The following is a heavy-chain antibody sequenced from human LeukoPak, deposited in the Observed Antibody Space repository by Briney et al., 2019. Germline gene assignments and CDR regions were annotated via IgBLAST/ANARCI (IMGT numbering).Heavy chain of an antibody. V-gene: IGHV4-59*11. J-gene: IGHJ5*02. CDR3: ARGSGYYDSRGTVSWFDP. CDR1: GGSISRHY. D-gene: IGHD3-22*01. CDR2: VYYTGST. Sequence: SETLSLTCTVSGGSISRHYWSWIRQPPGKGLEWIGYVYYTGSTNYNPSLKSRVTISVDTSKNQFSLKLSSVTAADTAVYYCARGSGYYDSRGTVSWFDPWGQGTLVTVSS.